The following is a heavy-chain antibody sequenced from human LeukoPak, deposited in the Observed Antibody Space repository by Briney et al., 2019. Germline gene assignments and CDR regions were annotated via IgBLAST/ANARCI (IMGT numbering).Heavy chain of an antibody. CDR1: GGTFSGYY. J-gene: IGHJ3*01. D-gene: IGHD4-11*01. CDR2: SNDSGGT. V-gene: IGHV4-34*01. CDR3: AREVRNSLDAFDV. Sequence: SETLSLTCAVYGGTFSGYYWSWIRQPPGKRLEWVGESNDSGGTNYNPSLKSRVTISADTSNNQFSLKLTSATAADTALYYCAREVRNSLDAFDVWGQGTLVTVSS.